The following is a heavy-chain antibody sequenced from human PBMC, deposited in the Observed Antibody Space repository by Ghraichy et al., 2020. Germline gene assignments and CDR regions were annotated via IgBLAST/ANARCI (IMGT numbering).Heavy chain of an antibody. D-gene: IGHD5-24*01. V-gene: IGHV3-21*03. CDR3: ARNKGPHGSGHDY. J-gene: IGHJ4*02. CDR1: GFTFSNYP. Sequence: GGSLRLSCSDSGFTFSNYPMTWVRQAPGKGLEWVSAMSGNSVYVYYANSVRGRFTMSRDNANNFLYLQMASLRVDDTAVYFCARNKGPHGSGHDYWGQGSLVTVSP. CDR2: MSGNSVYV.